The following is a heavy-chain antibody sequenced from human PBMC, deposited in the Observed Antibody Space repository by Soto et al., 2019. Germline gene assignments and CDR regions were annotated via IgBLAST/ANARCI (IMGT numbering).Heavy chain of an antibody. Sequence: QVQLVESGGGVVQPGRSLRLSCTAFGFTFSNYGIHWVRQAPGKGLEWVAVIWPDGNNKYYPDSVKGRFTITRDNSKNTKYLKMNSLRVEDTAVYYYARAVIVTTTQLGWCDPWGQGTLVTVSS. CDR3: ARAVIVTTTQLGWCDP. J-gene: IGHJ5*02. V-gene: IGHV3-33*01. D-gene: IGHD3-22*01. CDR1: GFTFSNYG. CDR2: IWPDGNNK.